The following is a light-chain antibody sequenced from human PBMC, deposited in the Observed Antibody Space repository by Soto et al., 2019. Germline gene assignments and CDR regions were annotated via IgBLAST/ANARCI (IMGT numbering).Light chain of an antibody. CDR2: RNN. J-gene: IGLJ2*01. V-gene: IGLV1-47*01. CDR1: SSNIGSNY. Sequence: QSVLTQPPSASGTPRQRVTISCSGSSSNIGSNYVYWYQQLPGTAPKLLISRNNQRPSGVPDRFSGSKSGTSASLAISGLRSEDEADYYCAARDDSLSGPVFGGGTKLTVL. CDR3: AARDDSLSGPV.